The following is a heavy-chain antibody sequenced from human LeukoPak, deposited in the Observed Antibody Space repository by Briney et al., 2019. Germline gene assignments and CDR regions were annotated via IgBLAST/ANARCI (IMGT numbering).Heavy chain of an antibody. CDR2: INHSGST. D-gene: IGHD3-10*01. CDR3: ARTRVTMIRGGRIDY. V-gene: IGHV4-34*01. J-gene: IGHJ4*02. CDR1: GGSFSDFY. Sequence: SETLSLTCAVYGGSFSDFYWTWIRQPPGRGLEWIGEINHSGSTNYNPSLKSRVTILVDTSKNQFSLNLGSVTAADTAVYYCARTRVTMIRGGRIDYWGQGSLVTVCS.